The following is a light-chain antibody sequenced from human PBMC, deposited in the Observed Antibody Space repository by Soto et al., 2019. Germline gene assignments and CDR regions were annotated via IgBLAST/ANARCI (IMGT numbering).Light chain of an antibody. V-gene: IGLV2-14*03. CDR3: FSYTSSVTLHV. Sequence: QSALTQPASVSGSPGQSITVSCTGTSSDIGTYNFVSWYQQHPGKAPRLMIYDVSNRPSGVSNRFSGSKSGNTASLTISGLQAEDEADYYCFSYTSSVTLHVFGTATKLTVL. J-gene: IGLJ1*01. CDR1: SSDIGTYNF. CDR2: DVS.